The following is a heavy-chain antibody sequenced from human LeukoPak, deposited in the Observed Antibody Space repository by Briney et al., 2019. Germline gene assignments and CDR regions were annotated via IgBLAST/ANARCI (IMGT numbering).Heavy chain of an antibody. CDR3: ARARRETRPGYCSSTSCYGKPKYYGMDV. D-gene: IGHD2-2*01. CDR2: INHSGST. CDR1: GGSFSGYY. V-gene: IGHV4-34*01. J-gene: IGHJ6*02. Sequence: PSETLSLTCAVYGGSFSGYYWSWIRQPPGKGLEWIGEINHSGSTNYNPSLKSRVTISVDTSKNQFSLKLSSVTAADTAVHYCARARRETRPGYCSSTSCYGKPKYYGMDVWGQGTTVTVSS.